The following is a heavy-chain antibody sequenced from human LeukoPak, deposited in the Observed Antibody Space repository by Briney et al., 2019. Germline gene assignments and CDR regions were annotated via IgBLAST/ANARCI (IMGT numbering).Heavy chain of an antibody. CDR3: ARDAGEYCSGGTCHPSKYFQH. V-gene: IGHV3-11*04. Sequence: GGSLRLSCAASGFTFSDYYMSWIRQAPGKGLEWVSYISDTGGTIYDADSVKGRFTISRDNAKKSLYLQMNSLRAEGTAVYYCARDAGEYCSGGTCHPSKYFQHWGQGALVTVSS. CDR2: ISDTGGTI. D-gene: IGHD2-15*01. CDR1: GFTFSDYY. J-gene: IGHJ1*01.